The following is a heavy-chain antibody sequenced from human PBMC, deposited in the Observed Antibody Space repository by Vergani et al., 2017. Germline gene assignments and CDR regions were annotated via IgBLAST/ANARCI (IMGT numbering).Heavy chain of an antibody. V-gene: IGHV3-9*02. Sequence: EVQLEESGGGLVLPGRSLRLSCVASGFTSAGYAMHWVRQAPGKGLEWVSVISWNSNSIGYADSVKGRFTISRDNAKNSLYLQMNSLRAEHTALYYCAKDLGTSSGGGWFDPWGQGTLVTVSS. D-gene: IGHD6-6*01. CDR2: ISWNSNSI. CDR1: GFTSAGYA. J-gene: IGHJ5*02. CDR3: AKDLGTSSGGGWFDP.